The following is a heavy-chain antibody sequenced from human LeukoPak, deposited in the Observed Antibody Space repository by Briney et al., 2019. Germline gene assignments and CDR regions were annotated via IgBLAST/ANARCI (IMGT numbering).Heavy chain of an antibody. CDR3: ARTPVRRGYCSGGSCIRGYFDY. Sequence: SETLSLTCTVSGGSISSYYWSWIRQPPGKGLEWIGYIYYSGSTNYNPSLKSRVTISVDTSKNQFSLRLSSVTAADTAVYYCARTPVRRGYCSGGSCIRGYFDYWGQGTLVTVSS. J-gene: IGHJ4*02. CDR2: IYYSGST. CDR1: GGSISSYY. V-gene: IGHV4-59*01. D-gene: IGHD2-15*01.